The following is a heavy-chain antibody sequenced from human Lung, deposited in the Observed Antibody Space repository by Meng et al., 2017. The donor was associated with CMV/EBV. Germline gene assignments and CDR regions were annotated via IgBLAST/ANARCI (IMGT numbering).Heavy chain of an antibody. CDR2: IHNSGST. J-gene: IGHJ4*02. V-gene: IGHV4-61*01. Sequence: SETXSLXXSVSGGSVISGSYYWSWIRQSPGKGLQWIGYIHNSGSTKYNPSLKSRVTISVDTPKNQFSLRLRFVTAVDTAVYYCARDVGYCSDGSCSDYWGQGMXVTVSS. D-gene: IGHD2-15*01. CDR3: ARDVGYCSDGSCSDY. CDR1: GGSVISGSYY.